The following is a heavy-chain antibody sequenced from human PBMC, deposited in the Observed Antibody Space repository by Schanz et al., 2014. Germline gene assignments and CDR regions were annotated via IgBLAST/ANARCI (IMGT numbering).Heavy chain of an antibody. J-gene: IGHJ4*02. CDR2: INPNSGET. V-gene: IGHV1-2*02. Sequence: QGQLVQSGSELKKPGASVKVSCRASGYTFRSYGINWVRQAPGQGLEWMGWINPNSGETNYEQKFKGRVTLTSDTSISTAFMELSGLTSDDTATYFCARARYTGYDCSGYWGQGTLLIVSS. CDR3: ARARYTGYDCSGY. D-gene: IGHD5-12*01. CDR1: GYTFRSYG.